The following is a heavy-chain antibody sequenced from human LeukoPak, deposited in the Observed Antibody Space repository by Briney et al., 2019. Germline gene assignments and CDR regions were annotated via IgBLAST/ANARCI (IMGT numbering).Heavy chain of an antibody. J-gene: IGHJ4*02. CDR2: IYYSGST. D-gene: IGHD1/OR15-1a*01. Sequence: SETLSLTCTVSGGSISSSSYYWGWIRQPPGKGLEWIGSIYYSGSTYYNPSLKSRVTISVDTSKNQFSLKLSSVTAADTAVYYCVKQSTPFDYWGQGTLVTVSS. CDR1: GGSISSSSYY. V-gene: IGHV4-39*07. CDR3: VKQSTPFDY.